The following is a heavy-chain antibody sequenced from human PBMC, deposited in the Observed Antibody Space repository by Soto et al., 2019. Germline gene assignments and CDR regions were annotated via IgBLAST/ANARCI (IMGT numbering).Heavy chain of an antibody. D-gene: IGHD3-22*01. V-gene: IGHV3-23*01. CDR1: GFTFSSYA. CDR3: AKDLSSLGWLALGAPFDS. CDR2: VSANGRNT. J-gene: IGHJ4*02. Sequence: LSLSCAASGFTFSSYAMNWVRQAPGKGLEWVSCVSANGRNTYYADSVKGRFTVSRDKSKNALFLQLDSLRVEDTAIYYCAKDLSSLGWLALGAPFDSWGPGTLVTGSS.